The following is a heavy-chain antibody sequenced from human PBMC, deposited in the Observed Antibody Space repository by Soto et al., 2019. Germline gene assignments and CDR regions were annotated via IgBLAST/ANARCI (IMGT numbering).Heavy chain of an antibody. V-gene: IGHV1-18*01. D-gene: IGHD2-2*02. Sequence: QVQLVQSGAEVKKPGASVKVSCKASGYTFTSYGISWVRQAPGQGREWMGWISAYNGNTNYAQKLQGRVTMTKDTSTSTAYRELRSLRSDDTAVYYCARDFCSSTSCYRNWFDPWGQGTLVTVSS. CDR2: ISAYNGNT. CDR1: GYTFTSYG. CDR3: ARDFCSSTSCYRNWFDP. J-gene: IGHJ5*02.